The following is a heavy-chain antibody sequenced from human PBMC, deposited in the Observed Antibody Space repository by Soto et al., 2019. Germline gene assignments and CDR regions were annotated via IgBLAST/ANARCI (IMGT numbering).Heavy chain of an antibody. CDR2: ISYSGST. CDR1: AGSISTFNYY. J-gene: IGHJ3*01. Sequence: QVQLQESDPGLVRPSQTLSLTCTVSAGSISTFNYYWSWIRQHPEKGLEWIGYISYSGSTFYHSSLKSRVTISLDTSKKQFSLTLTSVTAADTAVYYCARSAQWDGFDPWGQGTMVTVSS. D-gene: IGHD2-8*01. CDR3: ARSAQWDGFDP. V-gene: IGHV4-31*03.